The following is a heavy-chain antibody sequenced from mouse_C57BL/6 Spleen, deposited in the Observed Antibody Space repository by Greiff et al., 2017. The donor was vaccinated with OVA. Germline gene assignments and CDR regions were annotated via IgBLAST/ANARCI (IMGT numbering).Heavy chain of an antibody. CDR3: ARKYGSSYAWFAY. CDR2: IYPGSGST. V-gene: IGHV1-55*01. Sequence: QVQLKQPGAELVKPGASVKMSCKASGYTFTSYWITWVKQRPGQGLEWIGDIYPGSGSTNYNEKFKSKATLTVDTSSSTAYMQLSSLTSEDSAVYYCARKYGSSYAWFAYWGQGTLVTVSA. D-gene: IGHD1-1*01. CDR1: GYTFTSYW. J-gene: IGHJ3*01.